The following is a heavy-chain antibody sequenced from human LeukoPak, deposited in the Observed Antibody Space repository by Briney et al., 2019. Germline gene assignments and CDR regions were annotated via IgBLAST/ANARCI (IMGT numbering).Heavy chain of an antibody. D-gene: IGHD6-13*01. CDR3: ARQISSSWYRGWFDP. J-gene: IGHJ5*02. CDR2: IYPGDSDT. Sequence: GESLKISCKGSGYSFTSYWIGWVRQMPGKGLEWMGIIYPGDSDTRYSPSFQGQVTISADKSISTAYLQWSSLKASDTAMYYCARQISSSWYRGWFDPWGQGTLVTVSS. V-gene: IGHV5-51*01. CDR1: GYSFTSYW.